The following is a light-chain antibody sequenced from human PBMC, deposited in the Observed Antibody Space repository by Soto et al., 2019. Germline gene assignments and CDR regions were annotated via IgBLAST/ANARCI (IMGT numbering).Light chain of an antibody. CDR2: GNT. CDR3: QSYDRSLGAWV. CDR1: SSNIGEGYD. Sequence: QPVLTQPPSVSGAPGQRVTISCTGGSSNIGEGYDVHWYQQIPGTAPKLLIYGNTNRPSGVHDRISGSKSGTSASLAITGLQAEDEADYYCQSYDRSLGAWVYGGGTKLTVL. V-gene: IGLV1-40*01. J-gene: IGLJ3*02.